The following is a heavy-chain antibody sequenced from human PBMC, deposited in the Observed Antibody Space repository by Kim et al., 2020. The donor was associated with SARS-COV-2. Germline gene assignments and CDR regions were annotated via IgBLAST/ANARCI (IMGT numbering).Heavy chain of an antibody. CDR2: IYYSGST. Sequence: SETLSLTCTVSGGSISSSSYYWGWVRQPPGKGLEWIGSIYYSGSTYYNTSLKSRVTISVDTSKNQFSLKLSSVTAADTAVYYCARRGYSSSWYEYWGQGTLVTVSS. CDR1: GGSISSSSYY. V-gene: IGHV4-39*01. CDR3: ARRGYSSSWYEY. J-gene: IGHJ4*02. D-gene: IGHD6-13*01.